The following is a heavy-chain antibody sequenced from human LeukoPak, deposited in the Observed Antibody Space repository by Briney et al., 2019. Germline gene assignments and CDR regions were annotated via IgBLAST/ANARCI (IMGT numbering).Heavy chain of an antibody. CDR3: ARHKRDYYYYYMDV. V-gene: IGHV4-39*01. CDR2: IYYSGST. Sequence: SETLSLTCSVSNGSISSSGYYWGWVRQSPEKGLEWIGGIYYSGSTYYNPSLKRRVTISVDTSKNQFSLILSSVTAADTALYYCARHKRDYYYYYMDVWGKGTTVSVSS. CDR1: NGSISSSGYY. J-gene: IGHJ6*03.